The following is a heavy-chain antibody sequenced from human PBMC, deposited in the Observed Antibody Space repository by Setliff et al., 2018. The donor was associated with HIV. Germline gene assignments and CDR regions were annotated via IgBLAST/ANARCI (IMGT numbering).Heavy chain of an antibody. CDR1: GFSINSGYY. CDR3: AKGPRGLGLRYYFDY. Sequence: SETLSLTCAVSGFSINSGYYWGWIRQPPGKGLEWIGEINHSGITHFNPSLDTRVTMFADTSKNQFSLRLSPVTAADTAIYYCAKGPRGLGLRYYFDYWAQGSQVTVSS. J-gene: IGHJ4*02. CDR2: INHSGIT. D-gene: IGHD3-10*01. V-gene: IGHV4-38-2*01.